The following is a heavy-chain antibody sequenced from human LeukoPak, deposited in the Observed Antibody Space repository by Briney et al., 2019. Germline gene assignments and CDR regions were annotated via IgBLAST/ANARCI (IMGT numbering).Heavy chain of an antibody. Sequence: GGSLRLSCAASGFTFSGYGMHWVRQAPGKGLEWVAVISYDGSDKYYTDSVKGRFTISRDNSKNTLYLQMNSLRTEDTAVYYCEKDKVERYYIDYWGQGTLVTVSS. D-gene: IGHD1-1*01. CDR3: EKDKVERYYIDY. CDR1: GFTFSGYG. CDR2: ISYDGSDK. J-gene: IGHJ4*02. V-gene: IGHV3-30*18.